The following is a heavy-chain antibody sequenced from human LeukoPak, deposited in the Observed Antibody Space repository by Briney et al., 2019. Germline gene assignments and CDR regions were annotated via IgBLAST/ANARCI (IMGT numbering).Heavy chain of an antibody. V-gene: IGHV1-2*02. CDR3: ARDLRGGGRVNWFDP. J-gene: IGHJ5*02. CDR2: INPNSGCT. CDR1: GYTFTGYY. D-gene: IGHD3-10*01. Sequence: ASVKVSCKASGYTFTGYYMHWVRQAPGQGLELMGWINPNSGCTNYAQKCQGRVTMTRDTSISTAYMEMSRLRSDDTAVYYCARDLRGGGRVNWFDPWGQGTLVTVSS.